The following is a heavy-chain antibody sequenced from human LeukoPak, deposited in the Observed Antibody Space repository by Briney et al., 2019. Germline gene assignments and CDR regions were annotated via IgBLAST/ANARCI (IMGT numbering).Heavy chain of an antibody. CDR2: IYNSGST. CDR1: GGSISSYY. D-gene: IGHD3-22*01. Sequence: SETLSLTCSVSGGSISSYYWSWIRQPPGKGLEWIGYIYNSGSTNYNPSLKSRLTISLDTAKNQFSLKLSSVTAADTAVYYCVRVDLSSGYHYGYFDYWGQGTLVTVSS. V-gene: IGHV4-59*01. CDR3: VRVDLSSGYHYGYFDY. J-gene: IGHJ4*02.